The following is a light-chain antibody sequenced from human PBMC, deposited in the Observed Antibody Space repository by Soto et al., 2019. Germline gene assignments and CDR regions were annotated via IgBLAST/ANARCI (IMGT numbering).Light chain of an antibody. J-gene: IGKJ5*01. CDR2: GAS. V-gene: IGKV1D-16*01. CDR3: QQYNKWPPIT. CDR1: QAVNSW. Sequence: DNQLTQSPSSISASVGDRVTITCRASQAVNSWLAWFQQKPGMAPKLVIYGASTRATGIPARFSGSGSGTEFTLTISSLQSEDFAVYYCQQYNKWPPITFGQGTRLEIK.